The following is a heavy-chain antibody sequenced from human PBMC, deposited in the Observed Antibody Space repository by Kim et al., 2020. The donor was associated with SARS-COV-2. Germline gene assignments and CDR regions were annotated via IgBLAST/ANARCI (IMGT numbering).Heavy chain of an antibody. D-gene: IGHD3-10*01. CDR2: ISYDGSNK. V-gene: IGHV3-30-3*01. Sequence: GGSLRLSCAASGFTFSSYAMHWVRQAPGKGLEWVAVISYDGSNKYYADSVKGRFTISRDNSKNTLYLQMNSLRAEDTAVYYCARRLGGSVRGVTAPLDVWGQGTTVTVSS. CDR3: ARRLGGSVRGVTAPLDV. CDR1: GFTFSSYA. J-gene: IGHJ6*02.